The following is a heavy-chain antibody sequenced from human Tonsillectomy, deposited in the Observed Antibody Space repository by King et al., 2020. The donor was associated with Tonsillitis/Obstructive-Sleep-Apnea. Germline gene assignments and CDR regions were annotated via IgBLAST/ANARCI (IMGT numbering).Heavy chain of an antibody. CDR2: IHSGGST. D-gene: IGHD5-18*01. V-gene: IGHV3-53*01. J-gene: IGHJ6*03. CDR1: GFTVNANY. CDR3: ARGYGSEGYMDV. Sequence: VQLVESGGGLIQPGGSLRLSCAASGFTVNANYINWVRQAQGKGLEWVSLIHSGGSTSYADSVKGRFTISRDRSKNTLYLQMNSLRAEDTAVYFCARGYGSEGYMDVWGKGTTVTVS.